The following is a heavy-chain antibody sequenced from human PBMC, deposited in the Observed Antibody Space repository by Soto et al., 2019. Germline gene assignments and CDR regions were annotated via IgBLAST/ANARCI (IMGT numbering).Heavy chain of an antibody. J-gene: IGHJ5*02. CDR2: IYHNGSP. Sequence: SETLCLTCVVSGGSISSTNWWTWVRQPPGKCLEWIGEIYHNGSPTYSPSLGGRDTISVDKSNNQFSLRLRSVTAADTAVYYCATLPPRIVVSLLPIPTWGQGILVTVSS. CDR1: GGSISSTNW. V-gene: IGHV4-4*02. D-gene: IGHD2-21*01. CDR3: ATLPPRIVVSLLPIPT.